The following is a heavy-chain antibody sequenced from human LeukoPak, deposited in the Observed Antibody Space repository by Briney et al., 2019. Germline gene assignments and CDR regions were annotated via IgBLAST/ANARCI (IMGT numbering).Heavy chain of an antibody. V-gene: IGHV3-53*01. CDR3: AREDIRRSGIFDY. CDR2: IYSGGST. D-gene: IGHD5-12*01. J-gene: IGHJ4*02. Sequence: VIYSGGSTYYADSVKRRFTISRDNSKNTLYLQMNSLRAEDTAVYYCAREDIRRSGIFDYWGQGTLVTVSS.